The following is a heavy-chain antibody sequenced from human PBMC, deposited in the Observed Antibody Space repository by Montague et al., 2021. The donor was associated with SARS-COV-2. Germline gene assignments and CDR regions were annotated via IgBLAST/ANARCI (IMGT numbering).Heavy chain of an antibody. CDR3: ARLPRGGIVVD. D-gene: IGHD2-15*01. J-gene: IGHJ4*02. CDR1: GGPISGSSDY. Sequence: SETLSLTCTVTGGPISGSSDYWGWIRQSPGKGLEWIASVDYSGNTYYSPSLKSRLTISVDTSKNQFSLKLNSVTAADTALYYCARLPRGGIVVDWGQGTQVTVSP. V-gene: IGHV4-39*01. CDR2: VDYSGNT.